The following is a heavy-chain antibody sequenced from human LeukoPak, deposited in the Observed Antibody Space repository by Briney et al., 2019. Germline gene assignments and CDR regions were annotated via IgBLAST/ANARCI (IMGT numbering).Heavy chain of an antibody. CDR3: AKVWASGSYPWYFDY. D-gene: IGHD1-26*01. J-gene: IGHJ4*02. CDR2: ISGSGGST. CDR1: GFTFSSYA. Sequence: GPLRLSCAASGFTFSSYAMSWVRQAPGKGLEWVSAISGSGGSTYYADSVKGRFTISRDNSKNTPYLQMNSLRAEDTAVYYCAKVWASGSYPWYFDYWGQGTLVTVSS. V-gene: IGHV3-23*01.